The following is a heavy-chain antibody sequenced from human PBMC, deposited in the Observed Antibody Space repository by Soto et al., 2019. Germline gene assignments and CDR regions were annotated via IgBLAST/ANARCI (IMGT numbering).Heavy chain of an antibody. J-gene: IGHJ6*02. D-gene: IGHD5-18*01. V-gene: IGHV3-7*01. CDR3: ARDTAMDIYYYYDMDV. CDR1: GFTFSSYE. CDR2: IKQDGSEK. Sequence: GGSLRLSCAASGFTFSSYEMNWVRQAPGKGLEWVANIKQDGSEKYYVDSVKGRFTISRDNAKNSLYLQMNSLRAEDTAVYYCARDTAMDIYYYYDMDVWGQGTTVTVSS.